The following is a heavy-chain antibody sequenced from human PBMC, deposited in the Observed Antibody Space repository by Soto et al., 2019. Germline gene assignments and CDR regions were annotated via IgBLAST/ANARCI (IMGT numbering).Heavy chain of an antibody. D-gene: IGHD3-16*01. Sequence: QVQLVQSGAEVKKPGASVKVSCKASGYTFTSYGISWVRQAPGQGLEWMGWINAHNGNTKYAQKVQGRVTMTTDTSTSTAYMELRSLRSDDTAVYYCARDPDLGGPFDYWGQGTLVTVSS. CDR1: GYTFTSYG. V-gene: IGHV1-18*01. J-gene: IGHJ4*02. CDR2: INAHNGNT. CDR3: ARDPDLGGPFDY.